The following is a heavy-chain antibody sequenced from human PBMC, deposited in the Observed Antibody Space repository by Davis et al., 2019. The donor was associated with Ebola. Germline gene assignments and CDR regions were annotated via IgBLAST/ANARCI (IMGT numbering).Heavy chain of an antibody. CDR3: ARDRGGSYYDAFDI. CDR1: GFTFSSYA. CDR2: ISGSGGST. J-gene: IGHJ3*02. Sequence: GESLKISCAASGFTFSSYAMSWVRQAPGKGLEWVSAISGSGGSTYYADSVKGRFTNSRDNSKNTLYLQMNSLRDEDTAVYYCARDRGGSYYDAFDIWGQGTMVTVSS. D-gene: IGHD1-26*01. V-gene: IGHV3-23*01.